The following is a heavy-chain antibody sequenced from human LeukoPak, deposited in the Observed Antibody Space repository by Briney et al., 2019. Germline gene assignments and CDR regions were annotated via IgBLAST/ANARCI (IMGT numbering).Heavy chain of an antibody. CDR3: AKERDTAMVTIDY. V-gene: IGHV3-30*02. D-gene: IGHD5-18*01. Sequence: QSGGSLRLSCAASGFTFSSYSMHWVRQAPGKGLEWVAFIRYDGSNKYYADSVKGRFTISRDNSKNTLYLQMNSLRAEDTAVYYCAKERDTAMVTIDYWGQGTLVTVSS. CDR2: IRYDGSNK. CDR1: GFTFSSYS. J-gene: IGHJ4*02.